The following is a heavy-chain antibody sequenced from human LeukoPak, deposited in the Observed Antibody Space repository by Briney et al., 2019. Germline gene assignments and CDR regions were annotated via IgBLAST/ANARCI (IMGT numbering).Heavy chain of an antibody. D-gene: IGHD6-6*01. CDR2: ISPTGSTT. CDR1: GFTFRGFL. CDR3: ARGPNSNWSGLDF. J-gene: IGHJ4*02. Sequence: GGSLRLSCAASGFTFRGFLMSWVRQTPGKGLVWVSRISPTGSTTSYADSVKGRFTVSRDNAKNTLYLQVNNLRAEDTAVYYCARGPNSNWSGLDFWGQGTLLTVSS. V-gene: IGHV3-74*01.